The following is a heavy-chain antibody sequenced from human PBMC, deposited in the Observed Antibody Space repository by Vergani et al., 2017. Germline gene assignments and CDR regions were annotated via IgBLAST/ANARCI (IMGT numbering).Heavy chain of an antibody. Sequence: QVQLQQWGAGLLKPSETLSLTCAVSGGSFNSGSYYWSWLRQPAGQGLDWIGHIHTNGVIHYNPSLNSRATISVDTPRNQISLKLNSVTATDTSMYFCARGNPYVDFDIWGQGTMITVSS. CDR2: IHTNGVI. CDR3: ARGNPYVDFDI. CDR1: GGSFNSGSYY. J-gene: IGHJ3*02. D-gene: IGHD3-16*01. V-gene: IGHV4-61*02.